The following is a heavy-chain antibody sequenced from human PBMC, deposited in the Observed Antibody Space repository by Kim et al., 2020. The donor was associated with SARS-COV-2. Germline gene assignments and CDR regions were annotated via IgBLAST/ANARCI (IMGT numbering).Heavy chain of an antibody. CDR3: ATGIAGRRDFDY. Sequence: GGSLRLSCAASGFTFSNYWMNWVRQTPGKGLEWVANIKQDGSEKYYVDSVKGRFTISRDNAKNSLYLQMNSLRAEDTAVYYCATGIAGRRDFDYWGQGTL. D-gene: IGHD6-6*01. V-gene: IGHV3-7*03. CDR1: GFTFSNYW. CDR2: IKQDGSEK. J-gene: IGHJ4*02.